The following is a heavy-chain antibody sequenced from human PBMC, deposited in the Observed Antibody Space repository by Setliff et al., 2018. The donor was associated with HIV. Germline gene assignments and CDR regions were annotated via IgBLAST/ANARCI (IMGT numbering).Heavy chain of an antibody. J-gene: IGHJ4*02. CDR2: ISSSSSYI. Sequence: PGGSLRLSCAASGFTFSSYSMNWVRQAPGKGLEWVSSISSSSSYIYYADSVKGRFTIPRDNAKNTLYLQMASLRADDTAVYYCAKMVGGSRSSGSCYFDYWGQGTLVTVSS. V-gene: IGHV3-21*01. D-gene: IGHD2-15*01. CDR1: GFTFSSYS. CDR3: AKMVGGSRSSGSCYFDY.